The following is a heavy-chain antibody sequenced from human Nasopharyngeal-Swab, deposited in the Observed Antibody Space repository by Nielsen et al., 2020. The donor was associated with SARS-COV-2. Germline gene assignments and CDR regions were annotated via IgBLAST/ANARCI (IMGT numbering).Heavy chain of an antibody. Sequence: ASVKVSCKASGYTFTSYGISWVRQAPAQGLEWMGWISAYNGNTNYAQKLQGRVTMTTDTSTSTAYMELRSLRSDDTAVYYCARCEYYDFWSGYSDRPFDYWGQGTLVTVSS. J-gene: IGHJ4*02. CDR1: GYTFTSYG. V-gene: IGHV1-18*01. D-gene: IGHD3-3*01. CDR2: ISAYNGNT. CDR3: ARCEYYDFWSGYSDRPFDY.